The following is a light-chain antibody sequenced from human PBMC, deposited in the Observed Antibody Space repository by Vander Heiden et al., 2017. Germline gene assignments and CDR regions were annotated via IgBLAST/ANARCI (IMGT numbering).Light chain of an antibody. J-gene: IGLJ2*01. CDR1: GSDVGGYNY. CDR3: CSYAGRYTVL. CDR2: DVS. Sequence: QSALTQPRSVSGSPGQSVPMSCAVTGSDVGGYNYVSWHQQHPGKAPKLMIYDVSKRPSGVPDRFSGSKSGNTASLTISGLHTDDEADYYCCSYAGRYTVLFGGGTKLTVL. V-gene: IGLV2-11*01.